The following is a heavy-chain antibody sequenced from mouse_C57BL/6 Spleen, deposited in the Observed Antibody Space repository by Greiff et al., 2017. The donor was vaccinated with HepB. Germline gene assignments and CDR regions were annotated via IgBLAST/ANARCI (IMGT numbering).Heavy chain of an antibody. CDR1: GYAFTNYL. J-gene: IGHJ2*01. CDR2: INPGSGGT. V-gene: IGHV1-54*01. CDR3: ARRDCDENYFDY. D-gene: IGHD2-13*01. Sequence: QVHVKQSGAELVRPGTSVKVSCKASGYAFTNYLIEWVKQRPGQGLEWIGVINPGSGGTNYNEKFKGKATLTADKSSSTAYMQLSSLTSEDSAVYFCARRDCDENYFDYWGQGTTLTVSS.